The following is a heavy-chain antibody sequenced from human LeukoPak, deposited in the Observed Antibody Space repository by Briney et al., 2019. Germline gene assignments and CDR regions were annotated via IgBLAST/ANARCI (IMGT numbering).Heavy chain of an antibody. V-gene: IGHV3-33*01. J-gene: IGHJ4*02. D-gene: IGHD3-10*01. CDR3: ARDLYGSGSPRFDY. CDR1: GFTLSSYG. Sequence: GGSLRLSCAASGFTLSSYGMHWVRQAPGKGLEWVAVIWYDGSNKYYADSVKGRFTISRDNAKNSLYLQMNSLRAEDTAVYYCARDLYGSGSPRFDYWGQGTLVTVSS. CDR2: IWYDGSNK.